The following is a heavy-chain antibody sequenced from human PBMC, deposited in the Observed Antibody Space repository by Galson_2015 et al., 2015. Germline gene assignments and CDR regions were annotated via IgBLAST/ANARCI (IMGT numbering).Heavy chain of an antibody. D-gene: IGHD1-7*01. CDR2: IIPIFGTA. CDR1: GGTFSSYA. CDR3: ARDQIFGTGTTFWFDP. V-gene: IGHV1-69*13. J-gene: IGHJ5*02. Sequence: SVKVSCKASGGTFSSYAISWVRQAPGQGLEWMGGIIPIFGTANYAQKFQGRVTITADGSTSTAYMELSSLRSEDTAVYYCARDQIFGTGTTFWFDPWGQGTLVTVSS.